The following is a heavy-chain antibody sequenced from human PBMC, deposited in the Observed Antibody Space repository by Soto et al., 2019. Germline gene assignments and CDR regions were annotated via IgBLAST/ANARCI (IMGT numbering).Heavy chain of an antibody. D-gene: IGHD3-10*01. V-gene: IGHV2-5*02. CDR1: GFSLSTSGVA. Sequence: QITLKESGPTLVKPTQTLTLTCTFSGFSLSTSGVAVGWIRQPPGKALEWLALIYWDDDKRYSPSLKSRLIITKDTSKNQVVLTMTNMDPVDTATSYCAHLITYYYGSGNNYWIQGTLVTVSS. CDR3: AHLITYYYGSGNNY. CDR2: IYWDDDK. J-gene: IGHJ4*02.